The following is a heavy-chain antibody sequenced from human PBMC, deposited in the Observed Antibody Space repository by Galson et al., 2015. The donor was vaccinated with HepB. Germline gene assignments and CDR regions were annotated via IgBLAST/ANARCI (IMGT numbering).Heavy chain of an antibody. J-gene: IGHJ6*02. CDR2: TYYRSKWYN. D-gene: IGHD3-10*01. V-gene: IGHV6-1*01. CDR1: GDSVSSNSAA. Sequence: CAISGDSVSSNSAAWNWIRQSPSRGLEWLGRTYYRSKWYNDYAVSVKSRITINPDTSKNQSSLQLNSVTPEDTAVYYCARVSKYYYGSGSYYNEYYYGMDVWGQGTTVTVSS. CDR3: ARVSKYYYGSGSYYNEYYYGMDV.